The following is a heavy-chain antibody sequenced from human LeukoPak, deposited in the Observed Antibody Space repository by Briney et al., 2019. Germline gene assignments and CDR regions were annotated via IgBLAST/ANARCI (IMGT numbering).Heavy chain of an antibody. V-gene: IGHV3-30*02. D-gene: IGHD3-10*01. CDR3: AKSAYGSGSAFDY. J-gene: IGHJ4*02. CDR1: GFTFSSYG. CDR2: IRYHGSNK. Sequence: GGSLRLSCAASGFTFSSYGMHWVRQAPGKGLEWVAFIRYHGSNKYYADSVKGRFTISRDNSKNTLYLQMNSLRAEDTAVYYCAKSAYGSGSAFDYWGQGTLVTVSS.